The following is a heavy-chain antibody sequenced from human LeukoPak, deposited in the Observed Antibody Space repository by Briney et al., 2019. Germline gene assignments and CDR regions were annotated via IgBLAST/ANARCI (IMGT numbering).Heavy chain of an antibody. CDR2: IIPIFGTA. CDR1: GGTFSSYA. Sequence: AASVKVSCKASGGTFSSYAISWVRQAPGQGLEWMGGIIPIFGTANYAQKFQGRVTMTEDTSTDTAYMELSSLRSEDTAVYYCATGLFGVAAAGYPYFDYWGQGTLVTVSS. J-gene: IGHJ4*02. CDR3: ATGLFGVAAAGYPYFDY. D-gene: IGHD6-13*01. V-gene: IGHV1-69*06.